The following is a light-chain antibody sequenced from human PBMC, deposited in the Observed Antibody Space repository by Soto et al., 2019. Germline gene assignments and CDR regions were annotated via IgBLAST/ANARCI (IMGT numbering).Light chain of an antibody. J-gene: IGKJ5*01. CDR3: QQNCNTLYT. CDR2: AAS. Sequence: DIQMTQSPSSLSASVGDRVTITCRASQILSNCLNWYQQKPGKAPNLLISAASSLQSGVPSRFSGSGSGTDFTLTISSLQPEDFATYFCQQNCNTLYTLGQGTRLEIK. CDR1: QILSNC. V-gene: IGKV1-39*01.